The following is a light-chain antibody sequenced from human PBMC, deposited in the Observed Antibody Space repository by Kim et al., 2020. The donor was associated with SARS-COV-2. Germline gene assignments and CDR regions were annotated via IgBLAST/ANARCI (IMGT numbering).Light chain of an antibody. Sequence: LSPGERATLSCRASLSVSSTYLAWYLQTPGQAPRLLIYGASSRATGIPDRFSGSGSGTDFTLTISSLEPEDFAVYYCQQYGSSPYTFGQGTKLEI. V-gene: IGKV3-20*01. CDR1: LSVSSTY. J-gene: IGKJ2*01. CDR2: GAS. CDR3: QQYGSSPYT.